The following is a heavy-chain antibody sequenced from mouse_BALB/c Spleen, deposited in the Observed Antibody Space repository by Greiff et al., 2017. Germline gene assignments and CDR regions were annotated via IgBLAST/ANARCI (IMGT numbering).Heavy chain of an antibody. Sequence: EVQGVESGGGLVKPGGSLKLSCAASGFTFSSYAMSWVRQTPEKRLEWVASISSGGSTYYPDSVKGRFTISRDNARNILYLQMSSLRSEDTAMYYCARGGYWDFDYWGQGTTLTVSS. CDR3: ARGGYWDFDY. CDR2: ISSGGST. J-gene: IGHJ2*01. D-gene: IGHD2-3*01. V-gene: IGHV5-6-5*01. CDR1: GFTFSSYA.